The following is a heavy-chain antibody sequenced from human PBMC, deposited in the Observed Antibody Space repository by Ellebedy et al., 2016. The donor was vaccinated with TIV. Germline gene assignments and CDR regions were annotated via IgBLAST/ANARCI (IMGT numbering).Heavy chain of an antibody. CDR1: GGTFSSYA. CDR2: IIPILGIA. D-gene: IGHD1-26*01. V-gene: IGHV1-69*04. Sequence: AASVKVSCKASGGTFSSYAISWVRQAPGQGLEWMGRIIPILGIANYAQKFQGRVTITADKSTSTAYMELSSLRSEDTAVYYCARERAPGSYSMGYWGQGTLVTVSS. J-gene: IGHJ4*02. CDR3: ARERAPGSYSMGY.